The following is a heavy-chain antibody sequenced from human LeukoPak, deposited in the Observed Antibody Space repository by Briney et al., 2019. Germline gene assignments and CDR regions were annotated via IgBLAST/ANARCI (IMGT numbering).Heavy chain of an antibody. J-gene: IGHJ4*02. CDR3: ARLWSGYRPPDY. V-gene: IGHV4-39*01. D-gene: IGHD3-3*01. Sequence: PSETLSLSCTASGDSISSNSYYWGRLRPPPGKGLEWIGSIYYRGSTYYNPSLKRRVTISVDTSKKQLSLRLTAVTAADTAVYYCARLWSGYRPPDYWGQGTLVTVSS. CDR1: GDSISSNSYY. CDR2: IYYRGST.